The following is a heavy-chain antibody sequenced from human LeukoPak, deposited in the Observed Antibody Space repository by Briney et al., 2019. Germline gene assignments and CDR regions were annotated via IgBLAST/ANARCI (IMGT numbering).Heavy chain of an antibody. J-gene: IGHJ6*04. CDR3: ARDPGYYGMDV. CDR2: IYYSGST. V-gene: IGHV4-59*01. Sequence: SETLSLTCTVSGGSISSYYRSWIRQPPGKGLEWIGYIYYSGSTNYNPSLKSRVTISVDTSKNQFSLKLSSVTAADTAVYYCARDPGYYGMDVWGKGTTVTVSS. CDR1: GGSISSYY.